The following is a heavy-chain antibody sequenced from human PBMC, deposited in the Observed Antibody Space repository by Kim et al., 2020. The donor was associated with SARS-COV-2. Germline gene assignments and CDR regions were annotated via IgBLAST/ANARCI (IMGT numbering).Heavy chain of an antibody. CDR1: GFTFSDYY. CDR2: ISSSSSYT. D-gene: IGHD6-13*01. V-gene: IGHV3-11*05. J-gene: IGHJ6*02. CDR3: ARDTDSSSWYDSLYYYYGMDV. Sequence: GGSLRLSCAASGFTFSDYYMSWIRQAPGKGLEWVSYISSSSSYTNYADSVKGRFTISRDNGKNSLYLQMNSLRAEDMDVYYCARDTDSSSWYDSLYYYYGMDVWGQGTTVTVSS.